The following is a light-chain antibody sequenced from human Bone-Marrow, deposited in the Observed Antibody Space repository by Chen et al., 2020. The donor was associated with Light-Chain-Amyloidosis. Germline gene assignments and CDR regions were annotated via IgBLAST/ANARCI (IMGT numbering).Light chain of an antibody. J-gene: IGLJ3*02. V-gene: IGLV3-21*02. CDR2: YDR. Sequence: SSVLTQPSSVSVAPGQTATIACGGNNIGSTSVHWYQQTPGQAPLLVVYYDRDRPSGIPERLSGSNSGNTATLTISRVEAGDEADYYCQVWDRSSDRPVFGGGTKLTVL. CDR1: NIGSTS. CDR3: QVWDRSSDRPV.